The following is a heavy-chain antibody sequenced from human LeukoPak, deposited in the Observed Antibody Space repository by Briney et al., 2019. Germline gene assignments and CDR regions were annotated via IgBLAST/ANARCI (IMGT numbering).Heavy chain of an antibody. CDR3: ARGKNGRWFGELLKLGRVSYFDY. CDR2: LYNTRNT. CDR1: GASISSYY. D-gene: IGHD3-10*01. Sequence: SETLSLTCTVSGASISSYYWSWIRQPPGKGLEWIGYLYNTRNTYYNPSLKSRVTISVDKSKNQFSLKLSSVTAADTAVYYCARGKNGRWFGELLKLGRVSYFDYWGQGTLVTVSS. V-gene: IGHV4-59*12. J-gene: IGHJ4*02.